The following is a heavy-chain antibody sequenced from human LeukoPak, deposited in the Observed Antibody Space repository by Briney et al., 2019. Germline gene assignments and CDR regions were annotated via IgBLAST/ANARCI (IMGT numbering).Heavy chain of an antibody. V-gene: IGHV1-8*01. Sequence: ASVKVSCKASGYTFTSCDINWVRQATGEGLEWMGWMNPNSGNTGYGQSFQGRITMTRDISIGTAYMELSNLTSEDTAIYYCTRGSSGRRDNWGQGTLVTVSA. D-gene: IGHD6-19*01. CDR2: MNPNSGNT. CDR1: GYTFTSCD. CDR3: TRGSSGRRDN. J-gene: IGHJ4*02.